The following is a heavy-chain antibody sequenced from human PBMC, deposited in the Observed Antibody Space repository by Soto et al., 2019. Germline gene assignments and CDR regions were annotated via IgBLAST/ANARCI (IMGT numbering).Heavy chain of an antibody. J-gene: IGHJ4*02. CDR2: IYYSGST. CDR3: ARALRGGQLVPIFIFDY. D-gene: IGHD6-6*01. Sequence: PSETLSLTCTVSGGSISSYYWSWIRQPPGKGLEWIGCIYYSGSTNYNPSLKSRVTISVDTSKNQFSLKLSSVTAADTAAYYCARALRGGQLVPIFIFDYWGQGTLVTVSS. CDR1: GGSISSYY. V-gene: IGHV4-59*01.